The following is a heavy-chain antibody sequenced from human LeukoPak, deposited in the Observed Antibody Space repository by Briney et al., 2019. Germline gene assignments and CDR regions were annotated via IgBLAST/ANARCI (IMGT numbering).Heavy chain of an antibody. J-gene: IGHJ6*02. CDR3: AKDGYSSSWYYYYYGMDG. V-gene: IGHV3-23*01. D-gene: IGHD6-13*01. CDR1: GVTLSSYA. Sequence: GGSLRLSCAASGVTLSSYAMSWVRQAPGKGLEWVSAISGSGGSTYYADSVKGRFTISRDNSKNTLYLQMNSLRAEDAAVYYCAKDGYSSSWYYYYYGMDGWGQGTTVTVSS. CDR2: ISGSGGST.